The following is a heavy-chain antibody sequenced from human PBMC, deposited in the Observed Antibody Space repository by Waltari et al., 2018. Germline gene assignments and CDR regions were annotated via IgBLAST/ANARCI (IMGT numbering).Heavy chain of an antibody. D-gene: IGHD4-17*01. V-gene: IGHV3-11*04. CDR2: ISSSGSTI. CDR1: GGSFSGYY. CDR3: ARSEGLDYGDYAIDY. J-gene: IGHJ4*02. Sequence: QVQLQQWGAGLLKPSETLSLTCAVYGGSFSGYYWSWIRQPPGKGLEWVSYISSSGSTIYYADSVKGRFTISRDNAKNSLYLQMNSLRAEDTAVYYCARSEGLDYGDYAIDYWGQGTLVTVSS.